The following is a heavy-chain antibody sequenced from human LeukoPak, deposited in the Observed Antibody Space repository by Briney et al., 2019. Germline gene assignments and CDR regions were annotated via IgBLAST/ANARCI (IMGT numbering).Heavy chain of an antibody. J-gene: IGHJ5*02. Sequence: PGGSLRLSCAASGFTFSSYSMNWVRQAPGKGLEWVSSISSSSSYIYYADSVKGRFTISRDNSKNTLYLQMNSLRAEDTAVYYCARGGRRYFDWLSSNNWFDPWGQGTLVTVSS. V-gene: IGHV3-21*04. D-gene: IGHD3-9*01. CDR3: ARGGRRYFDWLSSNNWFDP. CDR2: ISSSSSYI. CDR1: GFTFSSYS.